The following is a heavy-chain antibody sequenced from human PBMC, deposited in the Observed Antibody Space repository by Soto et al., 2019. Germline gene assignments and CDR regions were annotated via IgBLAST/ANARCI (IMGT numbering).Heavy chain of an antibody. CDR2: IYHSGST. CDR3: AREDSWSGGFDP. Sequence: SETLSLTCAVSGGSISSGGYSWSWIRQPPGKGLEWIGYIYHSGSTYYNPSLKSRVTISVDRSKNQFSLKLSSVTAADTAVYYCAREDSWSGGFDPWGQGTLVTVSS. D-gene: IGHD3-3*01. CDR1: GGSISSGGYS. V-gene: IGHV4-30-2*01. J-gene: IGHJ5*02.